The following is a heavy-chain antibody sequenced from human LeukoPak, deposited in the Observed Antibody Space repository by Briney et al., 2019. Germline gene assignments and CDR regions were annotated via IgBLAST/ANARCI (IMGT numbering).Heavy chain of an antibody. CDR1: GYTFTSYY. V-gene: IGHV1-46*01. J-gene: IGHJ6*03. D-gene: IGHD5-24*01. CDR3: ASQMATISPYYYMDV. Sequence: ASVKVSCKASGYTFTSYYMHWVRQAPGQGLEWMGIINPSGGSTSYAQKFQGRVTMTRDMSTSTVYMELSSLRSEDTAVYYCASQMATISPYYYMDVWGKGTTDTVSS. CDR2: INPSGGST.